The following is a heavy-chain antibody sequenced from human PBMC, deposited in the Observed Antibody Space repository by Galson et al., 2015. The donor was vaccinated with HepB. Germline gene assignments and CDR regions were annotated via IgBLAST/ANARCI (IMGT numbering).Heavy chain of an antibody. D-gene: IGHD3-3*01. V-gene: IGHV1-18*04. CDR3: ARDGAGEYYDFWSGYMGYYYGMDV. CDR2: ISAYNGNT. CDR1: GYTFTSYG. Sequence: SVKVSCKASGYTFTSYGISWVRQAPGQGLEWMGWISAYNGNTNYAQKLQGRVTMTTDTSTSTAYMELRSLRSDDTAVYYCARDGAGEYYDFWSGYMGYYYGMDVWGQGTTVTVSS. J-gene: IGHJ6*02.